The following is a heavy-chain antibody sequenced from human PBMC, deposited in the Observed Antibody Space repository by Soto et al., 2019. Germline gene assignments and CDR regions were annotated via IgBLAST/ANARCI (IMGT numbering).Heavy chain of an antibody. CDR3: AKVITMFGFAGVSHYFER. V-gene: IGHV3-23*01. CDR2: ISSRGDAT. Sequence: GRSLRLSCAASGFSFGSYSMSWVRQAPGKGLEWVSTISSRGDATYYADSVRGHFTISRDNSKNSLFLEVNRLRAEDTAIHYCAKVITMFGFAGVSHYFERWGEGKLVTVSS. J-gene: IGHJ4*02. CDR1: GFSFGSYS. D-gene: IGHD3-3*01.